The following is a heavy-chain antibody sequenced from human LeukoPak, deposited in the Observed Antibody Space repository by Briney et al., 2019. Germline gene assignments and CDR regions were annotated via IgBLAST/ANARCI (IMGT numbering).Heavy chain of an antibody. J-gene: IGHJ5*02. V-gene: IGHV4-34*01. CDR3: ARTMVRGVIITRHNWFDP. Sequence: SETLSLTCAVYGGSFSGYYWSWIRQPPGKGLEWIGEINHSGSTNYNPSLKSRVTISVDTSKNQFSLKLSSVTAADTAVYYCARTMVRGVIITRHNWFDPWGQGTLVTVSS. CDR1: GGSFSGYY. CDR2: INHSGST. D-gene: IGHD3-10*01.